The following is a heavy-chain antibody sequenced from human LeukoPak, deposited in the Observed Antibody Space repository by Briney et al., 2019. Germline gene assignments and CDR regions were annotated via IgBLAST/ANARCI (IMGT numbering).Heavy chain of an antibody. V-gene: IGHV3-23*01. J-gene: IGHJ6*03. CDR2: ISGSGGST. Sequence: GGSLRLSCAASGFTFSSYGMRWVRQAPGKGLEWVSAISGSGGSTYYADSVKGRFTISRDNSKNTLYLQMHSLRAEDTAVYYCARGPGLRYFDWLPSHYYYYMDVWGKGTTVTVSS. D-gene: IGHD3-9*01. CDR3: ARGPGLRYFDWLPSHYYYYMDV. CDR1: GFTFSSYG.